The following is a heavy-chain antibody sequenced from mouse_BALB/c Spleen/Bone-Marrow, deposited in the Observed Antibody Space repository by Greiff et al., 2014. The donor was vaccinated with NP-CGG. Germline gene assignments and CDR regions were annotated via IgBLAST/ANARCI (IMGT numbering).Heavy chain of an antibody. J-gene: IGHJ4*01. CDR1: GYKFTDYE. D-gene: IGHD2-2*01. Sequence: VNVVESGAELVRPGASVTLSCKASGYKFTDYEMHWVKQTPVHGLEWIGSIDPETGGTAYNQNFKGKATLTADRSSTTACMELRSLTSEDSAVYYCTREGIYFGYDVPMDYWGQGTSVTVSS. CDR2: IDPETGGT. V-gene: IGHV1-15*01. CDR3: TREGIYFGYDVPMDY.